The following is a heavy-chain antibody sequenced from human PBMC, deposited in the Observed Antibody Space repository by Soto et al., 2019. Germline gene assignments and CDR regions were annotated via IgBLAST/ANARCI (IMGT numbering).Heavy chain of an antibody. D-gene: IGHD2-15*01. Sequence: QVQLVQSGAEVKKPGSSMKVSCKASGGTFSSYAISWVRQAPGQGLEWMGGIIPIFGTANYAQKFQGRVTITADKATSTASMELSSLISEDKAVYYCARDLLGSCRGGSCEWWFDPWGQSTLVTVSS. CDR3: ARDLLGSCRGGSCEWWFDP. V-gene: IGHV1-69*06. CDR2: IIPIFGTA. J-gene: IGHJ5*02. CDR1: GGTFSSYA.